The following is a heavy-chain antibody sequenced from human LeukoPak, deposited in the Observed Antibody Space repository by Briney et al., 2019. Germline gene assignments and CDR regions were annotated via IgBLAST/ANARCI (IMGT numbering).Heavy chain of an antibody. CDR3: ARDRVVGATSDAFDI. CDR1: GFTFSSYS. V-gene: IGHV3-21*01. CDR2: ISSSSSHI. J-gene: IGHJ3*02. D-gene: IGHD1-26*01. Sequence: PGGSLRLPCAASGFTFSSYSINWVRQAPGKGLEWVSSISSSSSHIFYADSVKGRFTVSRDNAKNSLSLQMNSLGVEDTAVYYCARDRVVGATSDAFDIWGQGTMVTVSS.